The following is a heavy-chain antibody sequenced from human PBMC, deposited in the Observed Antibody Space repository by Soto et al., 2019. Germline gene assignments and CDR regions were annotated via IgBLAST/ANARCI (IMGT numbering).Heavy chain of an antibody. D-gene: IGHD2-21*02. CDR2: ISYDGSNK. Sequence: LRLSCAASGFTFSRYGMHWVRQAPGKGLEWVAVISYDGSNKYYADSVKGRFTISRDNSKNTLYLQMNSLRAEDTAVYYCAKESRIVVVTGTFDYWGQGTLVTVSS. CDR1: GFTFSRYG. CDR3: AKESRIVVVTGTFDY. J-gene: IGHJ4*02. V-gene: IGHV3-30*18.